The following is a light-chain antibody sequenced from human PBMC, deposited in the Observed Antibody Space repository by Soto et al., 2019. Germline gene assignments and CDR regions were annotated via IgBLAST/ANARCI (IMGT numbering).Light chain of an antibody. Sequence: EIVLTQSPATLSLSPGERATLSCSASQSVNKYLAWYRQKPGQPPRLLIYDASYRATGIPDRFSGSGSGTDFTLTISSLEPEDFAVYYCQQRSDWPPITFGQGTRLEIK. CDR3: QQRSDWPPIT. V-gene: IGKV3-11*01. J-gene: IGKJ5*01. CDR2: DAS. CDR1: QSVNKY.